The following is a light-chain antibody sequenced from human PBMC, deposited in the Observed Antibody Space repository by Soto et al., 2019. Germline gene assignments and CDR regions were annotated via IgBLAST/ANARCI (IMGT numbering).Light chain of an antibody. CDR2: GAS. Sequence: ELVMTQSPATLSVPPGERATLSCRASQSVSSNLSWYQQKPGQAPRLLIYGASNRATGIPDRFSDSGSGTDFTLTISRLEPEDFAMYSCQQYGSSPLTFGGGTKVDIK. J-gene: IGKJ4*01. CDR1: QSVSSN. CDR3: QQYGSSPLT. V-gene: IGKV3-20*01.